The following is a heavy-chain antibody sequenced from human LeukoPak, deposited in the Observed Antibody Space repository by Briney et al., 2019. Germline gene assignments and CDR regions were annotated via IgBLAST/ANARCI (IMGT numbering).Heavy chain of an antibody. D-gene: IGHD2-2*02. V-gene: IGHV1-69*04. CDR2: IIPIFGMA. CDR3: AREGDIVVVPAAIPNRFDP. Sequence: ASVKVSCKASGGTFSSYAISWVRQAPGQGLEWMGRIIPIFGMANYAQKFQGRVTITADKSTSTAYMELSSLRSEDTAVYHCAREGDIVVVPAAIPNRFDPWGQGTLVTVSS. J-gene: IGHJ5*02. CDR1: GGTFSSYA.